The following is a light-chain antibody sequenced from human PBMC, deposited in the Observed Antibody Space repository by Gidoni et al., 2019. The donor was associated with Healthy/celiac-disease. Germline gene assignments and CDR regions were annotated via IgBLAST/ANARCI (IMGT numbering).Light chain of an antibody. V-gene: IGLV6-57*04. CDR1: SGSIASNY. CDR3: QSYDSSNLV. Sequence: NFILTLPHPVPESPGKTVTISCTRSSGSIASNYVQWYHQRPGSAATTVIYEDNQRPSGFPDRFSGAIDSSSTSAALTIAGLKTEDEADYYCQSYDSSNLVFGGGTKLTVL. CDR2: EDN. J-gene: IGLJ3*02.